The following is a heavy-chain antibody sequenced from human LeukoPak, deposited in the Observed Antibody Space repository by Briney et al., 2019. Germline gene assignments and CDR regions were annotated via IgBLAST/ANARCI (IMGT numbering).Heavy chain of an antibody. Sequence: PGGSLRLSCAASGFTVSSNYMSWFRQAPGKGLEWVSVIYSGGSTYYADSVKGRFTISRDNSKNTLYLQMNSLRAEDTAVYYCARAGDFWSGWTRAFDIWGQGTMVTVSS. J-gene: IGHJ3*02. V-gene: IGHV3-53*01. D-gene: IGHD3-3*01. CDR3: ARAGDFWSGWTRAFDI. CDR1: GFTVSSNY. CDR2: IYSGGST.